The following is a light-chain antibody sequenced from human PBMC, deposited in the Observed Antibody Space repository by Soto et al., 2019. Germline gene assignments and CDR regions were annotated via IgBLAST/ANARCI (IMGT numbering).Light chain of an antibody. CDR3: SSYTSSSTLVVV. Sequence: QSALTQPASVSGSPGQSITIYCTGTSSDVGGYNYVSWYQQHPGKAPKLMNYEVSNRPSGVSNRFSGSKSGNTASLTISGLQAEDDAYYDCSSYTSSSTLVVVVGGGTKLTCL. CDR2: EVS. CDR1: SSDVGGYNY. J-gene: IGLJ2*01. V-gene: IGLV2-14*01.